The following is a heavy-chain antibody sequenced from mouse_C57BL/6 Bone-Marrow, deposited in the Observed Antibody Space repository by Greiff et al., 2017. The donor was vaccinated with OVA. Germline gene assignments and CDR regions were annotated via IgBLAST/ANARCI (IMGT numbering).Heavy chain of an antibody. J-gene: IGHJ2*01. CDR2: ISSGGDYI. CDR1: GFTFSSYA. Sequence: EVQRVESGEGLVKPGGSLKLSCAASGFTFSSYAMSWVRQTPEKRLEWVAYISSGGDYIYYANTVKGRFTISRDKARKTLYLQMSSLKSEATAMYYCKRDFRTIDYWGQGTTLTVSS. CDR3: KRDFRTIDY. V-gene: IGHV5-9-1*02.